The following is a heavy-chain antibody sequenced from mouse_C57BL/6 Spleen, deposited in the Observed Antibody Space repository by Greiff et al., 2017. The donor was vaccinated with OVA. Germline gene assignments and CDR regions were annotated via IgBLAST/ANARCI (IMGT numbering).Heavy chain of an antibody. CDR1: GYTFTSYW. Sequence: QVQLQQPGAELVRPGSSVKLSCKASGYTFTSYWMHWVKQRPIQGLEWIGNIDPSDSETHYNQKFKDKATLTVDKSSSTAYMQLSSLTSEDSAVYYCARESRGYDGYPIYAMDYWGQGTSVTVSS. J-gene: IGHJ4*01. V-gene: IGHV1-52*01. D-gene: IGHD2-3*01. CDR3: ARESRGYDGYPIYAMDY. CDR2: IDPSDSET.